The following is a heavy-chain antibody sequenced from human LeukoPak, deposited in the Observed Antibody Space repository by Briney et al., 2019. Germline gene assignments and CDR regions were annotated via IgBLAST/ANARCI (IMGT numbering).Heavy chain of an antibody. CDR1: GGTFSSYA. Sequence: SVKVSCKASGGTFSSYAISRVRQAPGQGLEWMGGIIPIFGTANYAQKFQGRVTITADESTSTAYMELSSLRSEDTAVYYCARASREYCSSTSCWGFDPWGQGTLVTVSS. CDR2: IIPIFGTA. V-gene: IGHV1-69*13. D-gene: IGHD2-2*01. CDR3: ARASREYCSSTSCWGFDP. J-gene: IGHJ5*02.